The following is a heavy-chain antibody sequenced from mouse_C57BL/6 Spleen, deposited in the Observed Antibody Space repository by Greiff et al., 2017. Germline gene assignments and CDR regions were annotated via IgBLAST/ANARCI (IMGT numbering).Heavy chain of an antibody. Sequence: QVQLQQPGAELVRPGSSVKLSCKASGYTFTSYWMDWVKQRPGQGLEWIGNIYPSDSETHYNQKFKDKATLTVDKSSSTAYMQLSSLISEDSAVYYCARDYGSSYFDYWGQGTTLTVSS. J-gene: IGHJ2*01. CDR2: IYPSDSET. CDR1: GYTFTSYW. CDR3: ARDYGSSYFDY. D-gene: IGHD1-1*01. V-gene: IGHV1-61*01.